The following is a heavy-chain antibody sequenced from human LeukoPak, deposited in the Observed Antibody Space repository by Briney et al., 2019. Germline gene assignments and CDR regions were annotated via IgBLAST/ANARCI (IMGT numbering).Heavy chain of an antibody. J-gene: IGHJ4*02. CDR1: GYTFTSYA. D-gene: IGHD2-21*02. CDR3: ARVVGCGGDCYSGISDY. V-gene: IGHV7-4-1*02. Sequence: GASVRVSCKASGYTFTSYAMNWVRQAPGQGLEWMGWINTNTGNPTYAQGFTGRFVFSLDTSVSTAYLQISSLKAEDTAVYYCARVVGCGGDCYSGISDYWGQGTLVTVSS. CDR2: INTNTGNP.